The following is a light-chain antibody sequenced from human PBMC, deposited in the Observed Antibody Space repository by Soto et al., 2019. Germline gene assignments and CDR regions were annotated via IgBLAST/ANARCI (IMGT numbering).Light chain of an antibody. CDR1: SSNIGNNY. V-gene: IGLV1-47*01. J-gene: IGLJ2*01. CDR3: AAWDDSLSGVV. CDR2: RNN. Sequence: QSVLTQPPSASGTPGQRVTISCSGTSSNIGNNYVCWYQHLPGTAPKLLIYRNNQRPSGVSDRFSGSKSGTSASLAISGLRSDDEADYYCAAWDDSLSGVVFGGGTKLPS.